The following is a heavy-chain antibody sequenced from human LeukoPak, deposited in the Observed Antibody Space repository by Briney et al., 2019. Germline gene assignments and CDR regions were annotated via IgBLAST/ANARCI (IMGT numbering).Heavy chain of an antibody. J-gene: IGHJ4*02. CDR1: GYTFTSYD. V-gene: IGHV1-8*01. CDR2: MNPNSGNT. D-gene: IGHD3-22*01. CDR3: ARGSFDYYDSSGYYYVDY. Sequence: ASVKVSCEASGYTFTSYDIDWVRQATGQGLEWMGWMNPNSGNTGYAQKFQGRVTMTRNTSITTAYMELSSLRSEDTAVYYCARGSFDYYDSSGYYYVDYWGQGTLVTVPS.